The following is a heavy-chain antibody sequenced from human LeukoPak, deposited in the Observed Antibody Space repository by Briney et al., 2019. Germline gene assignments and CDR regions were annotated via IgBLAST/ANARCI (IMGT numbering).Heavy chain of an antibody. CDR2: INSDASSA. D-gene: IGHD2-21*01. V-gene: IGHV3-74*01. J-gene: IGHJ4*02. CDR3: ARASAIFDY. Sequence: GGSLRLSCAASGFTFSAYWMHWVRQAPWKGLVWVSRINSDASSASYADSVKGRFTISRDNAKNTLYLQMNSLRAEDTAVYYCARASAIFDYWGRGTLVTVSS. CDR1: GFTFSAYW.